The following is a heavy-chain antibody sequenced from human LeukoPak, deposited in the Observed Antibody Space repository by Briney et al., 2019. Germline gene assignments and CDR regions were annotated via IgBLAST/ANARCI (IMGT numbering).Heavy chain of an antibody. CDR2: IIPIFGTA. CDR1: GGTFSSYA. Sequence: ASVKVSCKASGGTFSSYAISWVPQAPGQGLEWMGGIIPIFGTANYAQKFQGRVTITADKSTSTAYMELSSLRSEDTAVYYCARTSTVTVYYFDYWGQGTLVTVSS. CDR3: ARTSTVTVYYFDY. J-gene: IGHJ4*02. V-gene: IGHV1-69*06. D-gene: IGHD4-17*01.